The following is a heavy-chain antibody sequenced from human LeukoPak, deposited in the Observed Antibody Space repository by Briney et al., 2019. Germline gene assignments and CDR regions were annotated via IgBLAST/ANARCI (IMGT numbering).Heavy chain of an antibody. CDR2: INPNSGGT. V-gene: IGHV1-2*02. CDR1: GYTFTGYY. CDR3: ARSPYYNFWSGYLPLDS. D-gene: IGHD3-3*01. J-gene: IGHJ4*02. Sequence: WASVKASCKASGYTFTGYYIHWVRQTPGQGLEWMGWINPNSGGTNYAQKFQGRVTMTRDTSISTAYMELSRLRSDDTAVYYCARSPYYNFWSGYLPLDSWGQGTLVTVSS.